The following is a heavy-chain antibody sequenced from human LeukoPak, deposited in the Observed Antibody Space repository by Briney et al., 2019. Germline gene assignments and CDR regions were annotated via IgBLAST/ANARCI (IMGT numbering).Heavy chain of an antibody. CDR2: ISSSSSYI. CDR3: ARLPGSSDDDY. V-gene: IGHV3-21*01. D-gene: IGHD6-13*01. Sequence: GGSLRLSCAASGFTFSSYAMSWVRQAPGKGLEWVSSISSSSSYIYYADSVKGRFTISRDNAKNSLYLQMNSLRAEDTAVYYCARLPGSSDDDYWGQGTLVTVSS. J-gene: IGHJ4*02. CDR1: GFTFSSYA.